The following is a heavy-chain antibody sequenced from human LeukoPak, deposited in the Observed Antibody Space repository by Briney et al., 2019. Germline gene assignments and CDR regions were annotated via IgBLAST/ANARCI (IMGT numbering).Heavy chain of an antibody. J-gene: IGHJ3*02. CDR3: ARPGVVIGGGKHAFDI. CDR1: GYTFTSYD. D-gene: IGHD3-3*01. CDR2: MNPNSGNT. V-gene: IGHV1-8*01. Sequence: GASVKVSCKASGYTFTSYDINWVRQATGQGLEWMGWMNPNSGNTGHAQKFQGRVTMTRNTSISTAYMELGSLRSEDTAVYYCARPGVVIGGGKHAFDIWGQGTMVTVSS.